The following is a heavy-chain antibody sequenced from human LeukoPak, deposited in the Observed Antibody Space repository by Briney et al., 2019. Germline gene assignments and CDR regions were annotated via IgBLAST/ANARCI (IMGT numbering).Heavy chain of an antibody. V-gene: IGHV4-59*01. D-gene: IGHD3-16*01. CDR3: ARDLLGESYFDY. Sequence: SETLSPTCTVSGGSISSYYWSWIRQPPGKGLEWIGYIYYSGSTNYNPSLKSRVTISVDTSKNQFSLELTSVTAADAAVYYCARDLLGESYFDYWGQGTLVTVSS. CDR1: GGSISSYY. CDR2: IYYSGST. J-gene: IGHJ4*02.